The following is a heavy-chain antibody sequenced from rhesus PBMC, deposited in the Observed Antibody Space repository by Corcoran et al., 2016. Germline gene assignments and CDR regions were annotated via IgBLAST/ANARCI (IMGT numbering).Heavy chain of an antibody. D-gene: IGHD4-23*01. J-gene: IGHJ2*01. CDR1: GGSLRDSSR. CDR2: IHGSGSST. Sequence: QVHLQESGPGVVKPSETLSLTCAVSGGSLRDSSRWSWIPQPPGKGLVWIGPIHGSGSSTNYNPSLKSRVTISKDTSKNQFSLELTSVTAADTAVYYCATLSTVYWYFDLWGPGTPITVSS. CDR3: ATLSTVYWYFDL. V-gene: IGHV4S10*01.